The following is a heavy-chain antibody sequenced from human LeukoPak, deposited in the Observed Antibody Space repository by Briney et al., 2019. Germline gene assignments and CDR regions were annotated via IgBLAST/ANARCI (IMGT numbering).Heavy chain of an antibody. Sequence: GGSLRLSCAAYGFTFSSYSMNWGRQAPGKGLEWVSSISSSSSYIYYADSVKGRFTISRDNAKNSLYLQMNSLRAEDTAVYYCARDFRRHDSSGYYVWGQGTLVTVSS. J-gene: IGHJ4*02. V-gene: IGHV3-21*01. CDR1: GFTFSSYS. D-gene: IGHD3-22*01. CDR2: ISSSSSYI. CDR3: ARDFRRHDSSGYYV.